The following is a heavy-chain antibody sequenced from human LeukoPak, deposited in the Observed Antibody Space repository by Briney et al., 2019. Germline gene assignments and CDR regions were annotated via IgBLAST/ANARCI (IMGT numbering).Heavy chain of an antibody. CDR2: ITGSSSYI. D-gene: IGHD6-13*01. CDR3: ARDSGIAAASVY. J-gene: IGHJ4*02. V-gene: IGHV3-21*01. Sequence: GGSLRLSCAASGFTFSSYSMNWVRQAPGKGLEWVSSITGSSSYIYYAESVKGRFTISRDNAKNSLYLQMNSLRAEDTAVYYCARDSGIAAASVYWGQGTLVTVSS. CDR1: GFTFSSYS.